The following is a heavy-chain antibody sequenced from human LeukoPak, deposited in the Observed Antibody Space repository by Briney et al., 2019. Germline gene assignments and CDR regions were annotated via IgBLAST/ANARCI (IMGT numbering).Heavy chain of an antibody. CDR1: GYTFTDYY. CDR2: INPNSGVT. D-gene: IGHD3-10*01. CDR3: ARDSTVFTMVRGADY. J-gene: IGHJ4*02. V-gene: IGHV1-2*02. Sequence: EASVKVSCKASGYTFTDYYIHWVRQAPGQGLEWMGWINPNSGVTNYAQKFQGRVTMTRDTSITTAYMELSRLRSDDTAVYYCARDSTVFTMVRGADYWGQGTLVTVSS.